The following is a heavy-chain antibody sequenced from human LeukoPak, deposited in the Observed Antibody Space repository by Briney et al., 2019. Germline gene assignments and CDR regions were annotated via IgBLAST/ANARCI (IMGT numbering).Heavy chain of an antibody. Sequence: PSETLSLTCAVYGGSFSGYYWSWIRQPPGKGLEWIGEINHSGSTNYNPSLKSRVTISVDTSKNQFPLKLSSVTAADTAVYYCARDRYDFWSGFDYWGQGTLVTVSS. CDR2: INHSGST. D-gene: IGHD3-3*01. CDR1: GGSFSGYY. CDR3: ARDRYDFWSGFDY. J-gene: IGHJ4*02. V-gene: IGHV4-34*01.